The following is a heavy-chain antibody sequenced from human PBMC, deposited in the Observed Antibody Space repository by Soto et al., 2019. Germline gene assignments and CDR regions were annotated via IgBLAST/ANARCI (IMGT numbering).Heavy chain of an antibody. CDR3: ARDLAPTTYCSGGSCCSPYYCDVMDV. D-gene: IGHD2-15*01. V-gene: IGHV6-1*01. Sequence: SQTLSLTCAISGDSVSSNSAAWNWIWQSPSRGLEWLGRTYYRSKWYNDYAVSVKSRITINPDTSKNQFSLQLNSVTPEDTAVYYCARDLAPTTYCSGGSCCSPYYCDVMDVWGQGTTVTGSS. CDR1: GDSVSSNSAA. J-gene: IGHJ6*02. CDR2: TYYRSKWYN.